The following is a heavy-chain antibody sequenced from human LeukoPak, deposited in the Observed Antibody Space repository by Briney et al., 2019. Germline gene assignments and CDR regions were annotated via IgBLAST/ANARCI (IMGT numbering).Heavy chain of an antibody. V-gene: IGHV3-72*01. J-gene: IGHJ4*02. D-gene: IGHD1-26*01. CDR3: AREWDSGSYYLGYFDY. CDR1: GFPFSDHY. Sequence: GGSLRLSCAASGFPFSDHYMDWVRQAPGKGLEWVGRIRNEANSYTTEYAASVKGRFTISRDDSKNSLYLQMNSLKCEDTAVYYCAREWDSGSYYLGYFDYWGQGTLVTVSS. CDR2: IRNEANSYTT.